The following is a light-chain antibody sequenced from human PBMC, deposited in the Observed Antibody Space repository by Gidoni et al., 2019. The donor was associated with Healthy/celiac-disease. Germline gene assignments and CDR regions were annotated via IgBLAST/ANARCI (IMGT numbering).Light chain of an antibody. CDR3: QQRSNWPLT. CDR1: HSVSSY. Sequence: EIVSTQSPATLSLSPGEIATLSCRARHSVSSYLAWSQQKPGQAPRLLLYDASNRATGIPARCSGSGSGTEFTLTISSLEHEDFAVYYCQQRSNWPLTFGGGTKVEIK. J-gene: IGKJ4*01. CDR2: DAS. V-gene: IGKV3-11*01.